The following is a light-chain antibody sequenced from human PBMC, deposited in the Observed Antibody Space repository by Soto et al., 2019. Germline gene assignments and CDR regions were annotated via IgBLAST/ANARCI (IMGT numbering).Light chain of an antibody. CDR1: QIFLYSSNNKNY. CDR2: WAS. Sequence: DIVMTQSPDSLAVSVGYSGSINCNSGQIFLYSSNNKNYLAWYQQKPGQPPKTLIYWASTRESGVPDRFSGSGSGTDFTLTISSLQAEDVAVYYCQQYYTTPWTFGQGTKVDIK. V-gene: IGKV4-1*01. CDR3: QQYYTTPWT. J-gene: IGKJ1*01.